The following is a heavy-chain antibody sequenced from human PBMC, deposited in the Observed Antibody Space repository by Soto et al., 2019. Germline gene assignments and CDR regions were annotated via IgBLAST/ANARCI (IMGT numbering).Heavy chain of an antibody. Sequence: GGSLRLSCAASGFTFSGYYMHWVRQAPGKGLEWVAVIWYDGSNQFYADSVKGRFIISRDNSVNTLYLQMNSLRAEDTAVYYCARDYYGSGSLYGMDVWGQGTTVTVSS. CDR1: GFTFSGYY. CDR2: IWYDGSNQ. J-gene: IGHJ6*02. V-gene: IGHV3-33*01. CDR3: ARDYYGSGSLYGMDV. D-gene: IGHD3-10*01.